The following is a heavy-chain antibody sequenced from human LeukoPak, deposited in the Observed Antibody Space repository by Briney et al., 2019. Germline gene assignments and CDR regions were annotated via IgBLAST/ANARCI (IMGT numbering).Heavy chain of an antibody. CDR1: GGSISSSNW. J-gene: IGHJ4*02. CDR2: IYHSGST. V-gene: IGHV4-4*02. D-gene: IGHD3-10*01. CDR3: TREGSASY. Sequence: SGTLSLTCAVSGGSISSSNWWSWVRQPPGKGLEWIGEIYHSGSTNYNPSLKSRVTMSVDTSKNQFSLRLSSVTAADTAVYYCTREGSASYWGPGILVTVSS.